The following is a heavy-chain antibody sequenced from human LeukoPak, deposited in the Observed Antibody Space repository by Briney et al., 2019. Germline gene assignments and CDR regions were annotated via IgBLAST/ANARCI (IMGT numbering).Heavy chain of an antibody. CDR3: ARVHDSSGYRYYYYGMDV. Sequence: GASVKVSCKASGYTFTGYYMHWVRQAPGQGLEWMGWINPNSGGTNYAQKFQGRVTMTRDTSISTAYMELSRLRSDDTAVYYCARVHDSSGYRYYYYGMDVWGQGTTVTVSS. D-gene: IGHD3-22*01. V-gene: IGHV1-2*02. J-gene: IGHJ6*02. CDR1: GYTFTGYY. CDR2: INPNSGGT.